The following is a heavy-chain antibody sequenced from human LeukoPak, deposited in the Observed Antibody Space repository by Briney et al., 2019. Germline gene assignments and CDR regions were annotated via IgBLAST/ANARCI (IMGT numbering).Heavy chain of an antibody. V-gene: IGHV3-30*18. CDR1: GFTFSSYG. J-gene: IGHJ5*02. CDR2: ISYDGSNK. D-gene: IGHD5-18*01. Sequence: GGSLRLSCAASGFTFSSYGMPWVRQAPGKGLEWVAVISYDGSNKYYADSVKGRFTISRDNSKNTLYLQMNSLRAEDTAVYYCAKDGGYSYGYTLYNWFDPWGQGTLVTVSS. CDR3: AKDGGYSYGYTLYNWFDP.